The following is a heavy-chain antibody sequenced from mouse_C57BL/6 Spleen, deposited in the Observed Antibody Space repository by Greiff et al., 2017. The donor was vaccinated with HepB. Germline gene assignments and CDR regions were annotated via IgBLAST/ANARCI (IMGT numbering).Heavy chain of an antibody. J-gene: IGHJ4*01. CDR2: INPNNGGT. D-gene: IGHD2-3*01. Sequence: EVQLVESGPELVKPGASVKMSCKASGYTFTDYNMHWVKQSHGKSLEWIGYINPNNGGTSYNQKFKGKATLTVNKSSSTAYMELRSLTSEDSAVYYCARKREWLLHAMDYWGQGTSVTVSS. CDR1: GYTFTDYN. CDR3: ARKREWLLHAMDY. V-gene: IGHV1-22*01.